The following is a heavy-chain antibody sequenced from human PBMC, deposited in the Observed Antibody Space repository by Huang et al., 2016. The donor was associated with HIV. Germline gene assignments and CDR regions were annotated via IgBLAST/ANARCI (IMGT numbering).Heavy chain of an antibody. V-gene: IGHV4-61*03. Sequence: QVHLQESGPGLVKPSETLSLTCTVSGGSVSSGSYYWSWIRQPPGKGLEWIGLIYYTGRTSYNPSLKSRVTISMDTSTHRFSLNLTSVTAADTAMYYCAAGLYQLWFDPWGQGTLVTVSS. J-gene: IGHJ5*02. D-gene: IGHD2-2*01. CDR1: GGSVSSGSYY. CDR2: IYYTGRT. CDR3: AAGLYQLWFDP.